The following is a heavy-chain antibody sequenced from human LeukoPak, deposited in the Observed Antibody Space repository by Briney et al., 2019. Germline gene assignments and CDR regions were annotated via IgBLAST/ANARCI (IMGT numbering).Heavy chain of an antibody. J-gene: IGHJ4*02. Sequence: GASVKGSCKASGYTFTGYYIHWARQAPGQGLEWMGWINPNSGGRNYAQKFQGRVTMTRDTSTTYMELSGLTSDDTAVYYCARAYSGYEAFDYWGQGTLVTVSS. CDR1: GYTFTGYY. D-gene: IGHD5-12*01. CDR2: INPNSGGR. CDR3: ARAYSGYEAFDY. V-gene: IGHV1-2*02.